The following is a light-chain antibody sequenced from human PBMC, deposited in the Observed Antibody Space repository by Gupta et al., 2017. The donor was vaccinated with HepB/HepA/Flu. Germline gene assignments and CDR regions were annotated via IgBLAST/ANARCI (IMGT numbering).Light chain of an antibody. CDR2: DTS. V-gene: IGLV7-46*01. CDR1: TGAVTSGHY. J-gene: IGLJ2*01. Sequence: QAVVTQAASLTVSPGGTVTLTCGSSTGAVTSGHYPYWFQQKPGQAPRTLIYDTSNKHSWTPARFSGSLLGGQAALTLSGAQPEDEAEYYCSLSYSGGRRVVFGGGTKLTV. CDR3: SLSYSGGRRVV.